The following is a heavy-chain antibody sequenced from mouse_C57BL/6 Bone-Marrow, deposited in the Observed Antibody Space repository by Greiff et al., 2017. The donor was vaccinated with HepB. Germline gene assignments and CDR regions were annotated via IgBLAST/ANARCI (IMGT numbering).Heavy chain of an antibody. CDR1: GYSITSGYY. CDR3: ASLYDYDYY. CDR2: ISYDGSN. J-gene: IGHJ2*01. D-gene: IGHD2-4*01. V-gene: IGHV3-6*01. Sequence: EVKLQESGPGLVKPSQSLSLTCSVTGYSITSGYYWNWIRQFPGNKLEWMGYISYDGSNNYNPSLKNRISITRDTSKNQLFLKLNSVTTEDTATYYCASLYDYDYYWGQGTTLTVSS.